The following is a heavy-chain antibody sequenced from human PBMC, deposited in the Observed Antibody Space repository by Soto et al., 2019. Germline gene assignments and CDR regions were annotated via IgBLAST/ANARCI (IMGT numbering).Heavy chain of an antibody. CDR2: ISYDGSNK. CDR3: AKDLAGYCSGGSCPDYYGMDV. Sequence: ESGGGVVQPGRSLRLSCAASGFTFSSYGMHWVRQAPGTGLEWVAVISYDGSNKYYADSVKGRFTISRDNSKNTLYLQMNSLRAEDTAVYYCAKDLAGYCSGGSCPDYYGMDVWGQGTTVTVSS. D-gene: IGHD2-15*01. J-gene: IGHJ6*02. V-gene: IGHV3-30*18. CDR1: GFTFSSYG.